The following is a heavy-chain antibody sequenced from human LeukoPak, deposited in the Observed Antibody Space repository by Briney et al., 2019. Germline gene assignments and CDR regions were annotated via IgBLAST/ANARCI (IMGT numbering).Heavy chain of an antibody. D-gene: IGHD2-15*01. CDR1: GFTFSSYA. V-gene: IGHV3-30-3*02. Sequence: HPGGSLRLSCAASGFTFSSYAMHWVRQAPGKGLEWVAVISYDGSNKYYADSVKGRFTISRDNSKNTLYLQMNSLRAEDTAVYYCAKNPCSGGSCYSYYYYYGMDVWGQGTTVTVSS. CDR3: AKNPCSGGSCYSYYYYYGMDV. J-gene: IGHJ6*02. CDR2: ISYDGSNK.